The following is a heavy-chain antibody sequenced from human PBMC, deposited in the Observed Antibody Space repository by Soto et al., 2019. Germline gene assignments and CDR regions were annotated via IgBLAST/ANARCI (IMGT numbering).Heavy chain of an antibody. CDR2: IYWDDEK. J-gene: IGHJ4*02. CDR1: GFSLSTSGVG. CDR3: AHRRGSSRAFDY. D-gene: IGHD6-13*01. V-gene: IGHV2-5*02. Sequence: QITLKESGPTLVQRTQTLTLTCTFSGFSLSTSGVGVGWIRQPPGKALDWLALIYWDDEKRYTPSLKRRVTITKDTSKNQVVLTVVNMDPVDTATYYCAHRRGSSRAFDYWGQGTLVTVSS.